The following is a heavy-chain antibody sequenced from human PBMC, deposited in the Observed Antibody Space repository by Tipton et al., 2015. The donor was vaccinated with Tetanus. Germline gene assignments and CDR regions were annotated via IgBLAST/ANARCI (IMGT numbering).Heavy chain of an antibody. V-gene: IGHV4-31*03. Sequence: TLSLTCTVSGDSISRGGYFWNWIRQRPGKGPEWIGYIYYSGSTYYNPSLKSRLSMSVDTSKNQFSLNLTSVTAADTAVYYCARDQGGGRVVRLNWFDPWGQGTLVTVSS. D-gene: IGHD6-6*01. CDR2: IYYSGST. J-gene: IGHJ5*02. CDR1: GDSISRGGYF. CDR3: ARDQGGGRVVRLNWFDP.